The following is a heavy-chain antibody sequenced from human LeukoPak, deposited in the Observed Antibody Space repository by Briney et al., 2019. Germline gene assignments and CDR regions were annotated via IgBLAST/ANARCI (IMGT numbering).Heavy chain of an antibody. Sequence: DSLKGRFTISRDNAKNSLSLQMNSLRAEDTAAYYCATTYSSSSGMDVWGQGTTVTVSS. CDR3: ATTYSSSSGMDV. J-gene: IGHJ6*02. V-gene: IGHV3-21*06. D-gene: IGHD6-6*01.